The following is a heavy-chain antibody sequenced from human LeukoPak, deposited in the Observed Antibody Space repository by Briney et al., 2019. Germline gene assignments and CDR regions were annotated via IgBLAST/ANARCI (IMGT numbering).Heavy chain of an antibody. CDR3: ARGRGIKLAH. V-gene: IGHV3-74*01. CDR2: INSDGINT. J-gene: IGHJ4*02. CDR1: GFTFSNYW. Sequence: GGSLRLSCAASGFTFSNYWMHWVRQAPGKGLVWVSRINSDGINTSYADSVKGRFTISRDNAENSLYLQMNSLRAEDTAVYYCARGRGIKLAHWGQGTLVTVSS. D-gene: IGHD3-10*01.